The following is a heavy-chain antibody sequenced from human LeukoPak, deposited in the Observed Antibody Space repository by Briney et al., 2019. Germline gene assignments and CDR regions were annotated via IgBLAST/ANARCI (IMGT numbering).Heavy chain of an antibody. CDR1: GFTFSSYG. CDR2: IWYDGSNK. D-gene: IGHD5-12*01. Sequence: PGGSLRLSCAASGFTFSSYGMHWVRQAPGKGLEWVAVIWYDGSNKYYADSVKGRFTISRDNSKNTLYLQMNSLRAEDTAVYYCARGGFLNAFDIWGQGTMVTVSS. V-gene: IGHV3-33*01. J-gene: IGHJ3*02. CDR3: ARGGFLNAFDI.